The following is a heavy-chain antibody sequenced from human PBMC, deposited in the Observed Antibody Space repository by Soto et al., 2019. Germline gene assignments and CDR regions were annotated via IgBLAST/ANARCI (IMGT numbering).Heavy chain of an antibody. J-gene: IGHJ4*02. Sequence: SETLSRTGTVSGGSMTSFSWSWIRQPAGKGLEWIGRIYGSGATNYNPSLKIRVTMSVDKSKNQFSLQLSSVTAADTAVYYCARDRIVGNSYFDYWGRGALVTVSS. CDR2: IYGSGAT. CDR3: ARDRIVGNSYFDY. CDR1: GGSMTSFS. D-gene: IGHD1-26*01. V-gene: IGHV4-4*07.